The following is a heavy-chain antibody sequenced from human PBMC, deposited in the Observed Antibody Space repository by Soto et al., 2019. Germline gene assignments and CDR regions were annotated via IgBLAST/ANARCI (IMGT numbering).Heavy chain of an antibody. Sequence: TGGSLRLSCAAAGFTFSSYSRHWVRQAPGKGLEWVSSISYNRNNKYYADSVKGRFTISRDNSKNTLYLHMNSLGAEDTAVYYCAKALGYCSGGSCYPPGYYYGMDVWGQGTTVTVSS. D-gene: IGHD2-15*01. J-gene: IGHJ6*02. V-gene: IGHV3-30*18. CDR1: GFTFSSYS. CDR2: ISYNRNNK. CDR3: AKALGYCSGGSCYPPGYYYGMDV.